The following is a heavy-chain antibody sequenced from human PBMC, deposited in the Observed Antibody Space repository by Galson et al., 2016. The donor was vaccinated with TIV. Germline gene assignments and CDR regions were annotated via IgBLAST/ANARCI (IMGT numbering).Heavy chain of an antibody. V-gene: IGHV2-5*02. J-gene: IGHJ5*01. D-gene: IGHD1-1*01. CDR3: AHRLEFLGFDS. Sequence: PALVKPTQTLTLTCSFSGFSLSTSGVSVGWIRQPPGTALEYLALIYWDDDKRYSPSLTSRLTITKDTSKNQVVLTLTNMDPVDTATYYCAHRLEFLGFDSWGQGTPVTVSS. CDR2: IYWDDDK. CDR1: GFSLSTSGVS.